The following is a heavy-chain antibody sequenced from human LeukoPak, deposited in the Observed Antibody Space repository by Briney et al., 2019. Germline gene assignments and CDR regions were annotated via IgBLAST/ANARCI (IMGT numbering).Heavy chain of an antibody. D-gene: IGHD1-1*01. Sequence: GGSLRLSCEASDFTFRSHWMSWVRQAPGKGLEWVANIKEDGGDTFYVDSVRGRFTVSRDNDNNSLYLQMDSLRAEDTAVYYCATDSPETAAFDYWGQGTLVTVSS. J-gene: IGHJ4*02. CDR1: DFTFRSHW. CDR2: IKEDGGDT. V-gene: IGHV3-7*01. CDR3: ATDSPETAAFDY.